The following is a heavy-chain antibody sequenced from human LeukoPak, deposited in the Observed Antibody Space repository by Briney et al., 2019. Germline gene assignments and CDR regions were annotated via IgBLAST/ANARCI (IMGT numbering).Heavy chain of an antibody. CDR2: VNHSGRT. J-gene: IGHJ4*02. CDR1: DGSFSDYW. D-gene: IGHD3-10*01. Sequence: SETLSLTCAVYDGSFSDYWWTWIRQSPGKGLEWIGEVNHSGRTNYNPSLKSRVSISVDTSKNHFSLKLSSVTAADTAVYYCARESMVRGVIAVPGFDYWGQGTLVTVSS. CDR3: ARESMVRGVIAVPGFDY. V-gene: IGHV4-34*01.